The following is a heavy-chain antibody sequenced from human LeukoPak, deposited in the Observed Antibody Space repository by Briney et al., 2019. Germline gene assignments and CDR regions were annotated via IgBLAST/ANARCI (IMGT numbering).Heavy chain of an antibody. CDR2: IYYSGST. CDR1: GGSISSYY. J-gene: IGHJ5*02. Sequence: SETLSLTCTVSGGSISSYYWSWIRQPPGKGLEWIGYIYYSGSTNYDPSLKSRVTISVDTSKNQFSLKLSSVTAADTAVYYCARDRDSSSSGGNWFDPWGQGTLVTVSS. CDR3: ARDRDSSSSGGNWFDP. D-gene: IGHD6-6*01. V-gene: IGHV4-59*01.